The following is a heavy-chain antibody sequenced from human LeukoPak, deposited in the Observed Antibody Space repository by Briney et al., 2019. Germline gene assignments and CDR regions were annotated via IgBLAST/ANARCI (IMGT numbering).Heavy chain of an antibody. J-gene: IGHJ5*02. CDR2: ISGRSSFM. D-gene: IGHD2-2*01. Sequence: PGGSLRLSCAASGFIFEDYSMNWLRQAPGKGLEWVSYISGRSSFMHYADSVKGRFTISRDNAKNSLYLQMNSLTADDTAVYYCARAGGYCSSTSCYGFRFDPWGQGTLVTVSS. CDR3: ARAGGYCSSTSCYGFRFDP. V-gene: IGHV3-48*01. CDR1: GFIFEDYS.